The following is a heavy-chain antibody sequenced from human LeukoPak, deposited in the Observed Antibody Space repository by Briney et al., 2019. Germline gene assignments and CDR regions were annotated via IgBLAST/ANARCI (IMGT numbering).Heavy chain of an antibody. CDR1: GFIFNSYG. D-gene: IGHD1-26*01. V-gene: IGHV3-21*01. CDR2: ISSTGSYI. CDR3: ARSEGGSENY. Sequence: PGGSLRLSCEASGFIFNSYGMNWVRQAPGRGLEWVSSISSTGSYIFYADSVKGRFTISRDDAKNSVYLQMNTLRAGDTGIYYCARSEGGSENYWGQGILVAVSS. J-gene: IGHJ4*02.